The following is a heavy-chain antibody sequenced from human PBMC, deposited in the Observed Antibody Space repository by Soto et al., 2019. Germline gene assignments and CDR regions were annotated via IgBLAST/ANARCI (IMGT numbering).Heavy chain of an antibody. CDR1: GFTFSSYG. D-gene: IGHD2-8*01. J-gene: IGHJ6*02. CDR3: AKKALMTPNYYGMDV. CDR2: ISYDGSNK. V-gene: IGHV3-30*18. Sequence: PGGSLRLSCAASGFTFSSYGMHWVRQAPGKGLEWVAVISYDGSNKYYADSVKGRFTISRDNSKNTLYLQMNSLRAEDTAVYYCAKKALMTPNYYGMDVWGQGTTVTVSS.